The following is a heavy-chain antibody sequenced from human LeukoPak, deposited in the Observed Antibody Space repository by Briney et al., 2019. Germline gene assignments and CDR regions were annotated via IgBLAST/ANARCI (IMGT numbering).Heavy chain of an antibody. D-gene: IGHD3-22*01. Sequence: ASVKVSCKASGYTFTGYYMHWVRQAPGRGLEWMGWINPNSGGTNYAQKFQGRVTMTRDTSISTAYMELSRLRSDDTAVYYCARAYYYDSSGYYYLRVFDYWGQGTLVTVSS. CDR2: INPNSGGT. CDR1: GYTFTGYY. V-gene: IGHV1-2*02. J-gene: IGHJ4*02. CDR3: ARAYYYDSSGYYYLRVFDY.